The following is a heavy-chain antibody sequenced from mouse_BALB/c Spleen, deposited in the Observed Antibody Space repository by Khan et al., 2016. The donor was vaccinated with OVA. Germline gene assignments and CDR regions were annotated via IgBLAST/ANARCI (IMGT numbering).Heavy chain of an antibody. CDR3: ARIYRSDFDY. CDR2: INPHVGET. D-gene: IGHD1-1*01. V-gene: IGHV1-20*02. Sequence: VQLQQPGPELVKPGASVKISCKASGYSFTGYFMNWVMQSYGKSLEWIGRINPHVGETFYNQKFKDKATLTVDESSSTAHMELRSLASEDSAVYYYARIYRSDFDYWGQGTTLTVSS. J-gene: IGHJ2*01. CDR1: GYSFTGYF.